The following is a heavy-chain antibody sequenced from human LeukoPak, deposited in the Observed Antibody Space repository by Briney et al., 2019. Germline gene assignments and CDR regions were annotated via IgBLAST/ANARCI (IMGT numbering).Heavy chain of an antibody. CDR2: MNPNSGNT. Sequence: ASVKVSCKASGYTFTSYDINWVRQATGQGLEWMGWMNPNSGNTGYAQKFQGRVTMTRNTSISTAYMELSSLRSEDTAVYYCARSWVTMVRGVIITPGYWGQGTLVTVSS. D-gene: IGHD3-10*01. CDR1: GYTFTSYD. J-gene: IGHJ4*02. CDR3: ARSWVTMVRGVIITPGY. V-gene: IGHV1-8*01.